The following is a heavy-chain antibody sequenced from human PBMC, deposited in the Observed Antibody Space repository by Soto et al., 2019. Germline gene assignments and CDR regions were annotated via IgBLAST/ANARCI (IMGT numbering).Heavy chain of an antibody. Sequence: EVQLLESGGGMVQPGGSLRVSCAASGFTFRNFVMSWVRQAPGKGLEWVSAIRATGGETFYADSVKGRFTISRDNSKNTLYLQLNSLRDEDTALYFCAPDRGWGVVSPSHDYWGQGTLVTVSS. D-gene: IGHD2-21*01. J-gene: IGHJ4*02. V-gene: IGHV3-23*01. CDR3: APDRGWGVVSPSHDY. CDR2: IRATGGET. CDR1: GFTFRNFV.